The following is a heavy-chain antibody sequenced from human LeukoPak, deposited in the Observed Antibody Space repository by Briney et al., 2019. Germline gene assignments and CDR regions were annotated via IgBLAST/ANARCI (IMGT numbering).Heavy chain of an antibody. J-gene: IGHJ3*01. CDR2: IYYSGST. Sequence: PSETLSLTCTVSGGSISSSSYYWGWIRQPPGKGLEWIGSIYYSGSTNYNPSLKSRVTMSVDTSKNLFSLKLNSVTAADTAVYYCARRFAVNPRYAFDVWGQGTLVTVSS. V-gene: IGHV4-39*07. D-gene: IGHD3-3*01. CDR1: GGSISSSSYY. CDR3: ARRFAVNPRYAFDV.